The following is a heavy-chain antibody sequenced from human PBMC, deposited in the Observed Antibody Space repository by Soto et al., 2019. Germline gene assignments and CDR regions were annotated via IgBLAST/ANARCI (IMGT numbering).Heavy chain of an antibody. V-gene: IGHV3-23*01. CDR3: AKKGLGSLATYCTTGDCHYAFDV. CDR1: GFTFYNYA. CDR2: ISGGGDGT. D-gene: IGHD2-8*01. Sequence: GGSLRLSCAASGFTFYNYAMNWVRQAPGKGLEWVSTISGGGDGTYYADSVKGRFTISRDNSRNKVYLQMNSLRAEDTAVYYCAKKGLGSLATYCTTGDCHYAFDVWGQGTLVTVSS. J-gene: IGHJ3*01.